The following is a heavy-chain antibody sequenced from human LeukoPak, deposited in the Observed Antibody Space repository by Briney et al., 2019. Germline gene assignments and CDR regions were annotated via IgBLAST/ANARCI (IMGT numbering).Heavy chain of an antibody. V-gene: IGHV3-23*01. CDR3: AKTSSRYCSSTSCYGVVLDY. CDR2: ISGSGGST. D-gene: IGHD2-2*01. Sequence: GGSLRLSCAASGFTFSSYAMSWVRQAPGKGLEWVSAISGSGGSTYYADSVKGRFTISRDNSKNTLYLQMNSLRAEDTAVYYCAKTSSRYCSSTSCYGVVLDYWGQGTLVTVSS. CDR1: GFTFSSYA. J-gene: IGHJ4*02.